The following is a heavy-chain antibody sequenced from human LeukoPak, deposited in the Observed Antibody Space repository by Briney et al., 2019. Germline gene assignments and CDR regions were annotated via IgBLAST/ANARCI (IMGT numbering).Heavy chain of an antibody. CDR2: IYYSGST. CDR3: ARGSSPHWRRGFFDY. CDR1: GGSISSSSYY. Sequence: PSETLSLTCTVSGGSISSSSYYWGWIRQPPGKGLQWIESIYYSGSTYYNPSLKSRVTISVDTSKNQFSLKLSSVTAADTAVYYCARGSSPHWRRGFFDYWGQGTLVTVSS. D-gene: IGHD6-13*01. J-gene: IGHJ4*02. V-gene: IGHV4-39*07.